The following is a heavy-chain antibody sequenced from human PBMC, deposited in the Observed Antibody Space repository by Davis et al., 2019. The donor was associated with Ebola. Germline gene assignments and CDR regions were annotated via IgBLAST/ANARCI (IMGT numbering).Heavy chain of an antibody. CDR1: GYSFTGYW. CDR2: IYPGDSDT. Sequence: GESLKISCKGSGYSFTGYWIGWVRQMPGKGLEWMGIIYPGDSDTRYSPSFQGQVTISADKSISTAYLQWSSLKASDTAMYYCARRWYSSSWYFDYWGQGTLVTVSS. D-gene: IGHD6-13*01. J-gene: IGHJ4*02. V-gene: IGHV5-51*01. CDR3: ARRWYSSSWYFDY.